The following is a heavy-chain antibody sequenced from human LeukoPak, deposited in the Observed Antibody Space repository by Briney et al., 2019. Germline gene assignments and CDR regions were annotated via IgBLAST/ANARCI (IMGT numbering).Heavy chain of an antibody. CDR2: ISSSGTYI. D-gene: IGHD4-17*01. J-gene: IGHJ4*02. Sequence: GGSLRLSCAASGLTFSTYTMNWVRQAPGKGLEWVSSISSSGTYIYYADSVKGRFTISRDNAKNTVYLQMNSLRADDTAMYYCVKDRYGDLDYWGQGTLVTVSS. CDR3: VKDRYGDLDY. V-gene: IGHV3-21*01. CDR1: GLTFSTYT.